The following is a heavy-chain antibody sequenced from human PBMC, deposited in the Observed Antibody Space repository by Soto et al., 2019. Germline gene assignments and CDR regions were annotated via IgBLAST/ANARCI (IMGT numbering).Heavy chain of an antibody. J-gene: IGHJ4*02. D-gene: IGHD3-22*01. Sequence: EVQLVESGGGLVQPGGSLRLSCAASGFTFSSYWMSWVRQAPGKGLEWVANIKQDGSEKYYVDSVRGRFTISRDNAKNALYLQMNSLRAEDTAVYYWASLLWYDSNGRLKGFDYWGQGTLVTVFS. CDR2: IKQDGSEK. V-gene: IGHV3-7*01. CDR3: ASLLWYDSNGRLKGFDY. CDR1: GFTFSSYW.